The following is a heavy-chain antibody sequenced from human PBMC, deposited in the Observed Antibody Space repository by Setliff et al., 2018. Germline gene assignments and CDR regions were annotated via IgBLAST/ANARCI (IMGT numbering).Heavy chain of an antibody. D-gene: IGHD3-22*01. CDR3: ARDVFPYHYEGAFDI. J-gene: IGHJ3*02. Sequence: ASVKVSCKASGYTFTSHYMHWVRQAPGLGLEWMGTINPSSGRTSYAQKFRGRVTMTRDTSTSTVYMDMSSLRSEDTAVYYCARDVFPYHYEGAFDIWGQGTTVTVSS. CDR1: GYTFTSHY. V-gene: IGHV1-46*01. CDR2: INPSSGRT.